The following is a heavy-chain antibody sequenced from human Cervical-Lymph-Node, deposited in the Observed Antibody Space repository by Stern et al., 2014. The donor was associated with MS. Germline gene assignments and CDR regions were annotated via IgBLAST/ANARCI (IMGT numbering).Heavy chain of an antibody. CDR2: IYYVGRP. CDR3: ARWAYSSGWYNWFDP. V-gene: IGHV4-39*01. Sequence: QLVQSGPGLVKPSETLSLTCTVSGGSISSSSYYWGWIRQPPGKGLEWIGRIYYVGRPSYTPSLKSRVTIPVDPSKNQFSLKLSSVTAADTAVYYCARWAYSSGWYNWFDPWGQGTLVTVSS. CDR1: GGSISSSSYY. D-gene: IGHD3-22*01. J-gene: IGHJ5*02.